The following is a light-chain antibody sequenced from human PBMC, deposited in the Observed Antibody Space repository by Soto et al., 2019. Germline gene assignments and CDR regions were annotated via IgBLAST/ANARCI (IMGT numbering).Light chain of an antibody. Sequence: EIVLTQSPGTLSLSPGERATLSCRASQSVSSSYLAWYQQKPGQAPRLLIYDPSTRDTGIPDRFSGSGSGSDFTFTIISFEAEEFAVYFCQQDFSTPLTFGGRTNVEVK. V-gene: IGKV3-20*01. CDR1: QSVSSSY. J-gene: IGKJ4*01. CDR2: DPS. CDR3: QQDFSTPLT.